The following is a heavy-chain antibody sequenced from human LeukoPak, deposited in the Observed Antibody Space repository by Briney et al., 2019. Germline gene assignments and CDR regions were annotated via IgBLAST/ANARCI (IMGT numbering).Heavy chain of an antibody. Sequence: AGGSLRLSCAASGFTFSSYAMHWVRQAPGKGLEWVAVISYDGSNKYYADSVKGRFTISRDNSKNTLYLQMNSLRAEDTAVYYCARDQNDYFDYWGQGTLVTVSS. CDR2: ISYDGSNK. CDR1: GFTFSSYA. V-gene: IGHV3-30-3*01. J-gene: IGHJ4*02. CDR3: ARDQNDYFDY.